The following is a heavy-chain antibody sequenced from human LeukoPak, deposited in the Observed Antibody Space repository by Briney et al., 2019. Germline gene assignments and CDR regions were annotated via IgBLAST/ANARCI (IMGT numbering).Heavy chain of an antibody. D-gene: IGHD3-10*01. CDR1: GFTFSSYS. V-gene: IGHV3-21*01. CDR2: ISSSSSYI. CDR3: ARDFSIYYGSGSYHDYYYYYMDV. J-gene: IGHJ6*03. Sequence: PGGSLRLSCAASGFTFSSYSMNWVRQAPGKGLEWVSSISSSSSYIYYADSVKGRFTISRDNAKNSLYLQMNSLRAEDTAVYYCARDFSIYYGSGSYHDYYYYYMDVWGKGTTATISS.